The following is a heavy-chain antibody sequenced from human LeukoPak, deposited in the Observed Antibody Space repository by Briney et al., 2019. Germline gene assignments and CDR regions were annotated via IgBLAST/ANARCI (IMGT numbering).Heavy chain of an antibody. CDR1: GFTFSSYG. CDR3: TKENSYPYYYMDV. Sequence: GGSLRLSCAASGFTFSSYGMHLVRQAPGKGLEWVAVIWYDGSNKYYADSVKGRFTISRDNSKNTLYLQMNSLRAEDTAVYYCTKENSYPYYYMDVWGKGTTVTVSS. D-gene: IGHD5-18*01. CDR2: IWYDGSNK. V-gene: IGHV3-33*06. J-gene: IGHJ6*03.